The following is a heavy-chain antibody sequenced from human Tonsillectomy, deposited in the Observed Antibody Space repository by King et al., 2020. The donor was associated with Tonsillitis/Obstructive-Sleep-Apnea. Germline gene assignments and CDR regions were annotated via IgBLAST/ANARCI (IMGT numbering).Heavy chain of an antibody. Sequence: QLVQSGGGVVLPGRSLRLSCAASGFIFSNLDMHWVRQAPGKGLEWAAVISYYGRDEYYADSVKGRITISRDNSKNKLYLQMDNLRTEDTAVYYCAKTFYDHWSSHYPYYMDVWGKGTTVTVSS. CDR3: AKTFYDHWSSHYPYYMDV. CDR1: GFIFSNLD. CDR2: ISYYGRDE. V-gene: IGHV3-30*18. J-gene: IGHJ6*03. D-gene: IGHD3-3*01.